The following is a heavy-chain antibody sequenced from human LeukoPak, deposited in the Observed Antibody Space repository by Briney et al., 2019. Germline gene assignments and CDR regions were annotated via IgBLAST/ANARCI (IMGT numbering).Heavy chain of an antibody. Sequence: PGGSLRLSCAASGFTFSTYGMHWVRQAPGKGLEWVAVISYDGSNKYYADSVKGRFTISIDNSKNTLYLQMNSLRAEDTAVYYCAKGHYDSSGYWLDYWGQGTLVTVSS. D-gene: IGHD3-22*01. J-gene: IGHJ4*02. CDR2: ISYDGSNK. V-gene: IGHV3-30*18. CDR3: AKGHYDSSGYWLDY. CDR1: GFTFSTYG.